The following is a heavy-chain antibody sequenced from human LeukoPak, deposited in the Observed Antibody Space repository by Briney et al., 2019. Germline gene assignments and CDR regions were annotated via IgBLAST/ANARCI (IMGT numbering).Heavy chain of an antibody. CDR1: GFTFSSYF. Sequence: PGGSLRLSCAASGFTFSSYFIHWVRQGPGKALVWVSRIGSDGSSASSADSVKGRFTISRDNSKNTLYLQMNSLRAEDTAVYYCARGSGSYNGNLDYWGQGTLVTVSS. D-gene: IGHD3-10*01. V-gene: IGHV3-74*01. J-gene: IGHJ4*02. CDR3: ARGSGSYNGNLDY. CDR2: IGSDGSSA.